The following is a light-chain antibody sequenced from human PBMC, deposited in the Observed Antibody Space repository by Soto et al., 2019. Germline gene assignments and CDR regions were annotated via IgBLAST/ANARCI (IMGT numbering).Light chain of an antibody. J-gene: IGKJ4*01. CDR1: QSVLYSSNNKNY. V-gene: IGKV4-1*01. CDR3: QQYYSTPLT. CDR2: WAF. Sequence: DIVMTQSPDSLAVSLGERATINCKSSQSVLYSSNNKNYLAWYQQKAGQPPKLLIYWAFTRESGVPDRFSGSRSGTDFTLTISSLQAEDAALYYCQQYYSTPLTFGGGTKVDIK.